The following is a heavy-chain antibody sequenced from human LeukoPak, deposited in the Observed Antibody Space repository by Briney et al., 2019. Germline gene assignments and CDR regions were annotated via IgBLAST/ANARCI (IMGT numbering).Heavy chain of an antibody. J-gene: IGHJ4*02. CDR1: GFTFSSYS. Sequence: PGGSLRLSCAASGFTFSSYSMNWVRQAPGKGLEWVSYISSSSDIIYYADSVRGRFTISRDNAKNSLYLQMNSLRDEDTAVYYCARPHVLSVHSGYDFDSWGQGTLVTVSS. V-gene: IGHV3-48*02. CDR2: ISSSSDII. CDR3: ARPHVLSVHSGYDFDS. D-gene: IGHD5-12*01.